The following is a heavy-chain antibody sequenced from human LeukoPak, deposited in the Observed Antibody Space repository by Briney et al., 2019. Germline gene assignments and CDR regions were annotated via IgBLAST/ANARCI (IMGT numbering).Heavy chain of an antibody. V-gene: IGHV4-39*01. D-gene: IGHD6-13*01. CDR1: GGSISSSSYY. CDR3: ARSRYHSSPPGH. CDR2: IYYSGST. J-gene: IGHJ4*02. Sequence: SETLSLTCTVSGGSISSSSYYWGWIRQPPGKGLEWIGSIYYSGSTYYNPSLKSRVTISVDTSKNQFSLKLSSVTAADTAVYYCARSRYHSSPPGHWGQGTLVTASS.